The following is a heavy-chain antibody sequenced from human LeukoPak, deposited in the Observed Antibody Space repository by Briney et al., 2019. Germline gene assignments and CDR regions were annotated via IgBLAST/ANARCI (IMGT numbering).Heavy chain of an antibody. D-gene: IGHD3-10*01. J-gene: IGHJ3*02. CDR3: ARDYQDYYGSGSYPFGAFDI. V-gene: IGHV3-20*04. CDR2: INWNGGST. Sequence: GGSLRLSCAASGFTFDDYGMSWVRQAPEKGLEWVSGINWNGGSTGYADSVKGRFTISRDNAKNSLYLQMNSLRAEDTALYYCARDYQDYYGSGSYPFGAFDIWGQGTMVTVSS. CDR1: GFTFDDYG.